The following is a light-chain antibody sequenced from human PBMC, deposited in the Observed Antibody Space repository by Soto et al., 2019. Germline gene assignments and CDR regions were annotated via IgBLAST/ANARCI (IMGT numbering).Light chain of an antibody. CDR1: QALGND. CDR2: GAS. Sequence: AIQMTQSPSSLSASVGDRVTITCRASQALGNDLSWYQQKPGKAPNLLIYGASSLQTGVPSRFSGSGFGTDFTLTINSLQPEDFATYYCLQDHTWPWAFGPGTRVDIK. J-gene: IGKJ1*01. V-gene: IGKV1-6*01. CDR3: LQDHTWPWA.